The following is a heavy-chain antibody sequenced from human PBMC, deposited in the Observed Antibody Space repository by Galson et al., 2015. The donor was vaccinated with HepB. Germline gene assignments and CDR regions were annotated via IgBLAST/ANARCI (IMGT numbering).Heavy chain of an antibody. CDR1: GGSFSGYY. Sequence: LSLTCAVYGGSFSGYYWSWIRQPPGKGLEWIGEINHSGSTNYNPSLKSRVTISVDTSKNQFSLKLSSVTAADTAVYYCARGEKRLHLGELSWDFDYWGQGTLVTVSS. CDR2: INHSGST. V-gene: IGHV4-34*01. D-gene: IGHD3-16*02. J-gene: IGHJ4*02. CDR3: ARGEKRLHLGELSWDFDY.